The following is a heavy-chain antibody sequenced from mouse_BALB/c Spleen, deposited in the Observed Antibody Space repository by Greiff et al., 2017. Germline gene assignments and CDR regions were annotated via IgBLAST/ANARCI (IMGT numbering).Heavy chain of an antibody. CDR1: GFNIKDTY. J-gene: IGHJ3*02. CDR2: IDPANGNT. Sequence: EVHLVESGAELVKPGASVKLSCTASGFNIKDTYMHWVKQRPEQGLEWIGRIDPANGNTKYDPKFQGKATITADTSSNTAYLQLSSLTSEDTAVYYCAYDGYYRWGQGTLVTVSA. V-gene: IGHV14-3*02. D-gene: IGHD2-3*01. CDR3: AYDGYYR.